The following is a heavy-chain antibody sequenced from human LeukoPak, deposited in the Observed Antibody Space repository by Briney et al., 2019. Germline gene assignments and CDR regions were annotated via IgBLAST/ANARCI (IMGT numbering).Heavy chain of an antibody. V-gene: IGHV3-30*02. CDR1: GFTFSSYG. CDR2: IRYDGSNK. D-gene: IGHD6-13*01. CDR3: AKDGRIAAAGAIDY. J-gene: IGHJ4*02. Sequence: PGGSLRLSCAAPGFTFSSYGMHSVRQAPGKGLEWVAFIRYDGSNKYYADSVKGRFTISRDNSKNTLYLQMNSLRAEDTAVYYCAKDGRIAAAGAIDYWGQGTLVTVSS.